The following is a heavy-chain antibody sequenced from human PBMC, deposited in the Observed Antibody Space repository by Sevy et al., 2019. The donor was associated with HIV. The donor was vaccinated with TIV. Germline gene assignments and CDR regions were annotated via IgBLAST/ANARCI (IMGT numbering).Heavy chain of an antibody. J-gene: IGHJ3*02. CDR3: ARHRAVGSGGAFDI. V-gene: IGHV5-51*01. Sequence: GGSLRLSCKGSGYSFTSYWIGWVRQMPGKGLEWMGIIYPGDSDTRYSLSFQGQVTISADKSISTAYLQWSSLKASDTAMYYCARHRAVGSGGAFDIWGQGTMVTVSS. CDR2: IYPGDSDT. CDR1: GYSFTSYW. D-gene: IGHD6-19*01.